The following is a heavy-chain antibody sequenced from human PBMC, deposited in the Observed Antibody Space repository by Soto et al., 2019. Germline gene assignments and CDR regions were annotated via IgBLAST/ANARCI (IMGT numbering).Heavy chain of an antibody. J-gene: IGHJ5*02. CDR1: RASSRGFC. D-gene: IGHD1-1*01. CDR3: VRDGTKTLRDWFDP. V-gene: IGHV4-4*07. CDR2: IYATGTT. Sequence: SESLSLTGTVYRASSRGFCCRWIGISARKGLEWSGRIYATGTTDYNPSLKSRVMMSVDTSKKQFSLKLRSVTAADTAVYYCVRDGTKTLRDWFDPWGQGISVTVSS.